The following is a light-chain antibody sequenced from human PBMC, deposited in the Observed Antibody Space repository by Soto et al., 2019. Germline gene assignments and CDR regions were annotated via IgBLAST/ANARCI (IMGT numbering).Light chain of an antibody. V-gene: IGKV2-28*01. CDR2: LGS. Sequence: DIVMTQSPLSLPVTPGEPASISCRFSQSLLDSNGYNYLDWYLQKPGQSPQLLIYLGSYRASGAPDRFSVIGSGTDFTLKISRVEADDVGVYYCVQTLQTVLTFGQETKVEIK. J-gene: IGKJ1*01. CDR3: VQTLQTVLT. CDR1: QSLLDSNGYNY.